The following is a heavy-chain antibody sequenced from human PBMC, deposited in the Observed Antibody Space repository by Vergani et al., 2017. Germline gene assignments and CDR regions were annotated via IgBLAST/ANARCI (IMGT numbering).Heavy chain of an antibody. Sequence: VQLVQSGAEVKKPGASAKVSCKASGYTFTSYYMHWVRQAPGQGLEWMGIIYAGDSDVRYSPSFQGQVTMSVDKSLSTAYLQWSSLKASDTATYYCAKTHDXSSLYSSYNWFDPWGQGTQVTVSS. CDR3: AKTHDXSSLYSSYNWFDP. CDR2: IYAGDSDV. D-gene: IGHD3-3*01. V-gene: IGHV5-51*01. J-gene: IGHJ5*02. CDR1: GYTFTSYY.